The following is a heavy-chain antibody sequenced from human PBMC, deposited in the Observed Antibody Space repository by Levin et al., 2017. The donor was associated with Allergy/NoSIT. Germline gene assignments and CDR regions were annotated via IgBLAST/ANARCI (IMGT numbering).Heavy chain of an antibody. CDR2: LYAGGSTGGTT. V-gene: IGHV3-53*01. CDR1: GIAVSNNH. D-gene: IGHD6-25*01. J-gene: IGHJ4*02. CDR3: ARDKRRYFDS. Sequence: GGSLRLSCAASGIAVSNNHMHWVRQAPGKGLEWVSVLYAGGSTGGTTDYTDSVKGRFTVPRDNSKNTLYLQMNSLRGDDTAVYYCARDKRRYFDSWGQGTLVTVSS.